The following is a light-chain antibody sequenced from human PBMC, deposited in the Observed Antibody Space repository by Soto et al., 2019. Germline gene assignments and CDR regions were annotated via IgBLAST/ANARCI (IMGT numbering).Light chain of an antibody. Sequence: SYELTQPPSMSVAPGQTASITCGGNNIGTKSVHWYQQKPGQAPVLVVYEDSDRPSGIPERFSGSNSGNTATLTIIRVEAGDEADYYCQVWDSSSDQHVFRTGTKLTVL. CDR1: NIGTKS. J-gene: IGLJ1*01. CDR3: QVWDSSSDQHV. CDR2: EDS. V-gene: IGLV3-21*02.